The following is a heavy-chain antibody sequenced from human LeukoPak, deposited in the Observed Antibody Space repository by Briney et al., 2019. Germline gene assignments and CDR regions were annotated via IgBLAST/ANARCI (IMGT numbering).Heavy chain of an antibody. Sequence: SETLSLTCTVSGGSISRYYWSWIRQPPGKGLEWIGYISYTGSTNYNPSLKSRVTISVDTSKNQFSLKLSSVTAADTAVYYCARGVVVTAILGYWGQGTLVTVSS. CDR1: GGSISRYY. CDR2: ISYTGST. J-gene: IGHJ4*02. V-gene: IGHV4-59*08. D-gene: IGHD2-21*02. CDR3: ARGVVVTAILGY.